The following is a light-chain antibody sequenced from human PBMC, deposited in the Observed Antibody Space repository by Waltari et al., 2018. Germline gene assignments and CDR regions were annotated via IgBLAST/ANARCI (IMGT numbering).Light chain of an antibody. CDR2: DVS. J-gene: IGLJ2*01. CDR3: SSYTSGSTVV. V-gene: IGLV2-14*03. CDR1: SSDVGGYNY. Sequence: QSALTQPASVSGSPGQSITISCPGTSSDVGGYNYVSWHQQHPGKAPKLTIYDVSNRHSGVSNRLSGSKSGNAASLTISGRQAEDEADYYRSSYTSGSTVVFGGGTKLTVL.